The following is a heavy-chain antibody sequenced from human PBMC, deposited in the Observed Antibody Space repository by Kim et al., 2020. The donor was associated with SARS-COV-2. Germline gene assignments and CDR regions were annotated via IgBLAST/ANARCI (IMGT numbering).Heavy chain of an antibody. CDR2: ISYDGSNK. D-gene: IGHD3-22*01. J-gene: IGHJ4*02. CDR1: GFTFSSYA. Sequence: GGSLRLSCAASGFTFSSYAMHWVRQAPGKGLEWVAVISYDGSNKYYADSVKGRFTISRDNSKNTLYLQMNSLRAEDTAVYYCARDRYYYDSSGTPFDYWGQGTLVTVSS. V-gene: IGHV3-30*04. CDR3: ARDRYYYDSSGTPFDY.